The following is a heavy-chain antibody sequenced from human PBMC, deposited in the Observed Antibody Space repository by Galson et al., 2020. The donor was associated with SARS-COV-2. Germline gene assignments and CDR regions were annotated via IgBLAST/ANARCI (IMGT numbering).Heavy chain of an antibody. D-gene: IGHD4-17*01. CDR3: ARLHYGEYAPEAFDI. Sequence: SATLSLTCAVSGPSISSGSYSWNWIRQPPGKGLEWIGYISHRGGPYYNPSLKSRVTISGDRSKNQFSLRLSSVTAADTAVYYCARLHYGEYAPEAFDIWGPGTRVTVAS. CDR2: ISHRGGP. CDR1: GPSISSGSYS. J-gene: IGHJ3*02. V-gene: IGHV4-30-2*01.